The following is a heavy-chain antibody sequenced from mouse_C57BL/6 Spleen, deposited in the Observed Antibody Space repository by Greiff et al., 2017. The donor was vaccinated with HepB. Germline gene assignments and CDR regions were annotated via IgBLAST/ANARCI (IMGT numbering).Heavy chain of an antibody. Sequence: EVQLVESGGGLVKPGGSLKLSCAASGFTFSDYGMHWVRQAPEKGLEWVAYISSGSSTIYYADTVKGRFTISRDNAKNTLFLQMTSLRSEDTAMYYCARSSLDYYGSSPFAYWGQGTLVTVSA. J-gene: IGHJ3*01. CDR1: GFTFSDYG. CDR2: ISSGSSTI. D-gene: IGHD1-1*01. CDR3: ARSSLDYYGSSPFAY. V-gene: IGHV5-17*01.